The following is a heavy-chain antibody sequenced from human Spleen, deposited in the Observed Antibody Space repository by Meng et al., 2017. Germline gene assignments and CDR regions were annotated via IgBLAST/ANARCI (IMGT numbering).Heavy chain of an antibody. Sequence: QVQRGQYGPEVKKPGASLKLALKTSGYTLAAYWIHWLRQAPGQGLEWMGRIDPNNDHTQYAQNFQGRVTMTSDTSISTVYMELNGLRSDDTAVYYCARDEDISAAGKLFGDYWGQGTLVTVSS. V-gene: IGHV1-2*06. CDR3: ARDEDISAAGKLFGDY. CDR1: GYTLAAYW. D-gene: IGHD6-13*01. CDR2: IDPNNDHT. J-gene: IGHJ4*02.